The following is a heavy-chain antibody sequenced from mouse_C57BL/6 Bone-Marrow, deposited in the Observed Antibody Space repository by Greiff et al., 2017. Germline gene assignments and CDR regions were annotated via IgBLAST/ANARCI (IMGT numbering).Heavy chain of an antibody. CDR2: IDPSDSYT. D-gene: IGHD2-12*01. CDR1: GYTFTSYW. Sequence: QVQLQQPGAELVRPGTSVKLSCKASGYTFTSYWMHWVKQRPGQGLEWIGVIDPSDSYTNYNQKFKGKATLTVDTSSSTAYMQLSSLTSEDSAVYYCASYSPWFAYWGQGTLVTVSA. J-gene: IGHJ3*01. V-gene: IGHV1-59*01. CDR3: ASYSPWFAY.